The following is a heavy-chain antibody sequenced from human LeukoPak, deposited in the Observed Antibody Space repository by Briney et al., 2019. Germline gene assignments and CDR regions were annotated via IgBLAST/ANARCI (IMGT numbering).Heavy chain of an antibody. CDR3: ASKFGESYYYYYVLDV. Sequence: GGSLRLSCAASGFTFSGYAMAWVRQAPGKGLEWVSVIGGSGDTTRYADSVKGRFTISRDKSKTTLFLQMNSLRVEDTAVYYCASKFGESYYYYYVLDVWGQGTTVTVS. J-gene: IGHJ6*02. CDR2: IGGSGDTT. CDR1: GFTFSGYA. D-gene: IGHD3-10*01. V-gene: IGHV3-23*01.